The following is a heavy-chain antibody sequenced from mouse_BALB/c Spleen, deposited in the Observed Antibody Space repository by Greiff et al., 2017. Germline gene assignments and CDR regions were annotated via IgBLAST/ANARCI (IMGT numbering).Heavy chain of an antibody. J-gene: IGHJ1*01. Sequence: QVQLQQPGAELVKPGTSVKLSCKASGYNFTSYWINWVKLRPGQGLEWIGDIYPGSGSTNYNEKFKSKATLTVDTSSSTAYMQLSSLASEDSALYYCAREGLGDWYIDVWGAGTTVTVSS. V-gene: IGHV1-55*01. CDR1: GYNFTSYW. D-gene: IGHD4-1*01. CDR3: AREGLGDWYIDV. CDR2: IYPGSGST.